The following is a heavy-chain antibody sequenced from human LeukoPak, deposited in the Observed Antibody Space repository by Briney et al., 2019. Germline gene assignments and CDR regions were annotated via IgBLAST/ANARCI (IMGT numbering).Heavy chain of an antibody. V-gene: IGHV1-69*13. CDR3: AKDISSGSGSYYTY. Sequence: SVKVSCKASGGTFSSYAISWVRQAPGQGLEWMGGIIPIFGTANYAQKFQGRVTITADESTSTAYMELSSLRSEDTAVYYCAKDISSGSGSYYTYWGQGTLVTVSS. D-gene: IGHD3-10*01. CDR1: GGTFSSYA. J-gene: IGHJ4*02. CDR2: IIPIFGTA.